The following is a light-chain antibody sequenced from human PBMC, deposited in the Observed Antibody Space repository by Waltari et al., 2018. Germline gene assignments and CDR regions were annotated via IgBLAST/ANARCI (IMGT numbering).Light chain of an antibody. V-gene: IGLV2-14*03. Sequence: QSALTQPASVSGSPGQSITISRTGTRSDVGAYDPVPWYQQHPGQAPKAVIYDVSARPSGVSARFTGSKSGNTASLTISGLQAEDEADYYCSSQTTNGVVVFGGGTKVTVL. CDR1: RSDVGAYDP. J-gene: IGLJ2*01. CDR3: SSQTTNGVVV. CDR2: DVS.